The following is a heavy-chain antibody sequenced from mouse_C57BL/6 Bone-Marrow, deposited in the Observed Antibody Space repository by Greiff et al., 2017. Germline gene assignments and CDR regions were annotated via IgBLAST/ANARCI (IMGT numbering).Heavy chain of an antibody. D-gene: IGHD1-1*01. Sequence: VQGVESGAELVRPGTSVKVSCKASGYAFTNYLIEWVKQRPGQGLEWIGVINPGSGGTNYNEKFKGKATLTADKSSSTAYMQLSSLTSEDSAVYFCARFSGSRAYWGQGTLVTVSA. CDR2: INPGSGGT. CDR1: GYAFTNYL. CDR3: ARFSGSRAY. J-gene: IGHJ3*01. V-gene: IGHV1-54*01.